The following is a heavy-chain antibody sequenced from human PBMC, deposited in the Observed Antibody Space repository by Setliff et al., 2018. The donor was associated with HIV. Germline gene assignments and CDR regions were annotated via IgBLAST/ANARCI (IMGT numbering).Heavy chain of an antibody. D-gene: IGHD2-15*01. CDR1: GFTFSSYS. CDR3: ASDGSGVVVPGPYYYYDMDV. Sequence: PGGSLRLSCTASGFTFSSYSMNWVRQAPGKGLEWVSYISSSSSTIYYADSVKGRFTISRDNAKNSLYLQMNSLRAEDTAVYYCASDGSGVVVPGPYYYYDMDVWGKGTTVTVSS. V-gene: IGHV3-48*01. CDR2: ISSSSSTI. J-gene: IGHJ6*03.